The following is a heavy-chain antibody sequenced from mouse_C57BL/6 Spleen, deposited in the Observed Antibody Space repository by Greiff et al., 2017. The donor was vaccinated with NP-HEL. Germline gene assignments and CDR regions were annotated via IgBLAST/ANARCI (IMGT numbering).Heavy chain of an antibody. CDR1: GYTFTDYN. J-gene: IGHJ3*01. V-gene: IGHV1-18*01. CDR3: ARWGGGSSSFAY. Sequence: EVQLQQSGPELVKPGASVKIPCKASGYTFTDYNMDWVKQSHGKSLEWIGDINPNNGGTIYNQKFKGKATLTVDKSSSTAYMELRSLTSEDTAVYYCARWGGGSSSFAYWGQGTLVTVSA. D-gene: IGHD1-1*01. CDR2: INPNNGGT.